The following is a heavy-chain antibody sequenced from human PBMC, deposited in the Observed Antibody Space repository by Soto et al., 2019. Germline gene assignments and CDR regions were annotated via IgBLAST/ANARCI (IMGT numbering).Heavy chain of an antibody. CDR3: ARAGYDILTGSLHFDY. D-gene: IGHD3-9*01. CDR1: GGSISSGGDY. V-gene: IGHV4-31*03. CDR2: IYYSGST. J-gene: IGHJ4*02. Sequence: PSETLSLPCTVSGGSISSGGDYWSWIRQHPGKGLEWIGYIYYSGSTYYNPSLKSRGTISVDTSKNQFSLKLSSVTAADTAVYYCARAGYDILTGSLHFDYWGQGTLVTVSS.